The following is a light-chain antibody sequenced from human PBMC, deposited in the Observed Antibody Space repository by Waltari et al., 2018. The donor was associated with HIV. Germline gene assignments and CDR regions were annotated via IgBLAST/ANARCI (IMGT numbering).Light chain of an antibody. CDR2: KAS. Sequence: DIQMTQSPSILSASVGDRVPITCRTSQSISSWLAWYQQKPGKAPKLLIYKASSLESGVPSRFSGSGSGTEFTLTISSLQPDDSATYYCQQYNDWYTFGQGSKLEIK. V-gene: IGKV1-5*03. CDR1: QSISSW. CDR3: QQYNDWYT. J-gene: IGKJ2*01.